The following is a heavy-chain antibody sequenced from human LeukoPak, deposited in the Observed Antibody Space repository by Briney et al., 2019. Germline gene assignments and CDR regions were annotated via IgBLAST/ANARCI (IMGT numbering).Heavy chain of an antibody. V-gene: IGHV3-23*01. CDR3: AKQLGYCSDGSCYFPY. J-gene: IGHJ4*02. D-gene: IGHD2-15*01. CDR1: GFTFSSYA. Sequence: GGSLRLSCAASGFTFSSYAMSWVRQAPGKGLEWVSSISGSAGSTYYADSVQGRFTISRDNSKSTLCLQMNSLRAEDTAVYYCAKQLGYCSDGSCYFPYWGQGTLVTVSS. CDR2: ISGSAGST.